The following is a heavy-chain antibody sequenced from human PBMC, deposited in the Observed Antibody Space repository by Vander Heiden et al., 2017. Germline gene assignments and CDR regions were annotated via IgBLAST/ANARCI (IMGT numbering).Heavy chain of an antibody. CDR3: FAGYNDIDY. V-gene: IGHV3-11*01. CDR2: INRDSTTI. Sequence: QVQLVESGVGLVKPGGSLRPSCAPSGFIFDNYYMSWIRLAPGKGLEWVSYINRDSTTIYYTDSVQGRFTISRDNAKKSLYLQMNSLRAEDTAVYYCFAGYNDIDYWGQGTLVTVSS. J-gene: IGHJ4*02. CDR1: GFIFDNYY. D-gene: IGHD5-12*01.